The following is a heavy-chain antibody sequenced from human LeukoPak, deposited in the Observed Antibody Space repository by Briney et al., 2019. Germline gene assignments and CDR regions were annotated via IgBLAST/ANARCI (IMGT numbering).Heavy chain of an antibody. Sequence: AGGSLRLSCAGSGFSFSSYGMHWVRQAPGKGLEWMAFIRSDGSNKYYADSVKGRFTISRDNSKNTLYLQMNSLRTEDTAVYYCARARLDIVGATTAPIDYWGQGTLVTVSS. J-gene: IGHJ4*02. V-gene: IGHV3-30*02. CDR3: ARARLDIVGATTAPIDY. CDR2: IRSDGSNK. CDR1: GFSFSSYG. D-gene: IGHD1-26*01.